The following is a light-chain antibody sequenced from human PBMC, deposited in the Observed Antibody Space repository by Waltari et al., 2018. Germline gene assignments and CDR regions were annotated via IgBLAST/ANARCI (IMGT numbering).Light chain of an antibody. Sequence: DIQMTQSPSSLSPSVADRVTITCRASQTISSYLNWYQQKSGNAPKLLIYAASSLQSGVPSRFSGSGSGTDFALTIASLQPADFATYYCQQSYSAPWTFGQGTKVEIK. CDR2: AAS. CDR3: QQSYSAPWT. V-gene: IGKV1-39*01. J-gene: IGKJ1*01. CDR1: QTISSY.